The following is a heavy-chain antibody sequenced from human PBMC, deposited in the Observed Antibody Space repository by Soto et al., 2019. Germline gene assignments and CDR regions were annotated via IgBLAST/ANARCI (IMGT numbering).Heavy chain of an antibody. D-gene: IGHD3-22*01. Sequence: GSLRLSCAASGFTFSSYAMSWVRQAPGKGLEWVSAISGSGGSTYYADSVKGRFTISRDNSKNTLYLQMNSLRAEDTAVYYCAKEGDLYYYDSSGYYHKQYYFDYWGQGTLVTVSS. CDR3: AKEGDLYYYDSSGYYHKQYYFDY. J-gene: IGHJ4*02. CDR1: GFTFSSYA. V-gene: IGHV3-23*01. CDR2: ISGSGGST.